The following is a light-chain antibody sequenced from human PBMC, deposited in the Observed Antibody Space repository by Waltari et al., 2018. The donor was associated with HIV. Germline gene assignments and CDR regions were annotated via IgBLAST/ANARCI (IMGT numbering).Light chain of an antibody. CDR2: NTN. CDR3: VLYMGSGRV. V-gene: IGLV8-61*01. J-gene: IGLJ3*02. CDR1: SGSVSTGYY. Sequence: QTVVTQEPSISVSPGGTITLTCALSSGSVSTGYYPGWYQQTPGQAPRTLIYNTNIRSSGVPDRFSGSIVGNKAALTITGAQPDDESHYYCVLYMGSGRVSGGGTRLTVL.